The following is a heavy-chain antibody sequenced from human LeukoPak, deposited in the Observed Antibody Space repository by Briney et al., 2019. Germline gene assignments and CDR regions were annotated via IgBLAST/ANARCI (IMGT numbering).Heavy chain of an antibody. CDR3: ARDDGFI. Sequence: GGSLRLSCAASGFTFSSYSMNWVRQAPGKGLEWVSSISSSSGDIDYADSAKGRFTISRDNAKNSLYLQMNSLRAEDTAVYYCARDDGFIWGQGTMVTVSS. CDR1: GFTFSSYS. CDR2: ISSSSGDI. J-gene: IGHJ3*02. D-gene: IGHD6-25*01. V-gene: IGHV3-21*01.